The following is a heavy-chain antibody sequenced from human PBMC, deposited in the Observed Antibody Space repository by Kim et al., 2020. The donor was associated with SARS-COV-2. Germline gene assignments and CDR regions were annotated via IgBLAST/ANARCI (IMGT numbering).Heavy chain of an antibody. D-gene: IGHD3-10*01. Sequence: KISCKASGGTFSSYAISWVRQAPGQGLEWMGGIIPIFGTANYAQKFQGRVTITADESTSTAYMELSSLRSEDTAVYYCARSMVRGVITRFDYWGQGTLVTVSS. CDR1: GGTFSSYA. J-gene: IGHJ4*02. CDR3: ARSMVRGVITRFDY. CDR2: IIPIFGTA. V-gene: IGHV1-69*01.